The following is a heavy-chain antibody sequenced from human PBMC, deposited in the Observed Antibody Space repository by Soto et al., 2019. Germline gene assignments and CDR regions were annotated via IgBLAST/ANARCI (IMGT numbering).Heavy chain of an antibody. J-gene: IGHJ3*02. CDR3: AKEGDYSAFDI. Sequence: QVQLQESGSGLVRPSQTLSLTCTVSGGSISGGYSWGWIRQPPGKGLEWIGYIYHTGSSHYSPSLKNRVTMSVDKSKNHFSLRLTSVTAADTAVYFCAKEGDYSAFDIWGQGTMVLVSS. D-gene: IGHD4-17*01. V-gene: IGHV4-30-2*01. CDR1: GGSISGGYS. CDR2: IYHTGSS.